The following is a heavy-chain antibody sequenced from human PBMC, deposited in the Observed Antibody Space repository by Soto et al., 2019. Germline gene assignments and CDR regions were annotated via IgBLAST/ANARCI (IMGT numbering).Heavy chain of an antibody. CDR1: GTSIGSGGYF. J-gene: IGHJ6*02. Sequence: QVLLLESGPGLVEPSQTLSLTCNVSGTSIGSGGYFWTWIRQHPGKGLEWIGYIYSAKNTNYNPSLXRRVXMXLDTSKNQFSLKLSSVTAEDTAVYYCARDPTRPYTHFYGLDVWGQGTTVTVSS. V-gene: IGHV4-31*03. CDR2: IYSAKNT. CDR3: ARDPTRPYTHFYGLDV. D-gene: IGHD3-16*01.